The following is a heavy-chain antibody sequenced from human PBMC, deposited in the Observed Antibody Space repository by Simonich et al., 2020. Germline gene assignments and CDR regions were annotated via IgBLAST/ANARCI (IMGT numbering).Heavy chain of an antibody. D-gene: IGHD3-3*01. CDR2: NISSSSYS. CDR1: DFTFSIYS. J-gene: IGHJ4*02. CDR3: ARNRFLEWFFDY. Sequence: EVQLVEPGGGLVKPGGTLRLSCADSDFTFSIYSMNWVRQAPGKGLEGVASNISSSSYSINAISVKGGFTNSRDNAKNPMYLQMNSLRAEDTAVYYCARNRFLEWFFDYWGQRTLVTVSS. V-gene: IGHV3-21*01.